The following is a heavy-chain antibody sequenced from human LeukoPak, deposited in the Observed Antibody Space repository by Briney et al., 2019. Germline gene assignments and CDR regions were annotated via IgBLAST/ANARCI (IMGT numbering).Heavy chain of an antibody. CDR2: ISGSGGST. CDR1: GFTFSSYA. Sequence: GGSLRLSCAASGFTFSSYAMSWVRQAPGKGLEWVSAISGSGGSTYYADSVKGRFTISRDNSKNTLYLQMNSLRAEDTAVYYCEESNYYYDSSGYFRYWGQGTLVTVSS. J-gene: IGHJ4*02. D-gene: IGHD3-22*01. CDR3: EESNYYYDSSGYFRY. V-gene: IGHV3-23*01.